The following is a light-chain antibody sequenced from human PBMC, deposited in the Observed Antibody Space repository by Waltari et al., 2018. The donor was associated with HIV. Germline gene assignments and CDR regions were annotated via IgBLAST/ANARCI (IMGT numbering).Light chain of an antibody. J-gene: IGLJ3*02. Sequence: QSVLTQPPSVSAAPGQQVTISCSGSSSNFGNSFVSWYQHLPGAAPNLLIYDNNKRPSGISDRFSGSKSGTSATLAITGLQTGDEADYYCGTWDSSLGAGVFGGGTRLTVL. CDR1: SSNFGNSF. V-gene: IGLV1-51*01. CDR2: DNN. CDR3: GTWDSSLGAGV.